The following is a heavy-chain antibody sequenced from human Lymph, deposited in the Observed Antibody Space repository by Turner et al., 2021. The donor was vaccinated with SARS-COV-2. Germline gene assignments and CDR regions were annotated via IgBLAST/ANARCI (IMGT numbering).Heavy chain of an antibody. Sequence: QVQLVESGGGVVQPGRSLRLSCAASGFTFSSYAMHWVRQAPGKGLELVAVISYEGSNKNYAESVKGRFTISRDNSKNTLYLQMNSLRAEDTAVYYCARDDREFWSGYYTHYYYYGMDVWGQGTTVTVSS. J-gene: IGHJ6*02. V-gene: IGHV3-30*04. CDR1: GFTFSSYA. CDR3: ARDDREFWSGYYTHYYYYGMDV. D-gene: IGHD3-3*01. CDR2: ISYEGSNK.